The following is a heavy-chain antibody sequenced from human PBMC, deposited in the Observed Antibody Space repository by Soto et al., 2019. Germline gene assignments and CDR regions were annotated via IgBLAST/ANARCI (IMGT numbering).Heavy chain of an antibody. CDR2: IDPSDSYT. D-gene: IGHD2-2*01. CDR3: ARPDCSSTSCYSNPYYYYGMDV. CDR1: GYSFTSYW. Sequence: PGESLKISCKGSGYSFTSYWISWVRQMPGKGLEWMGRIDPSDSYTNYSPSFQGHVTISADKSISTAYLQWSSLKASDTAMYYCARPDCSSTSCYSNPYYYYGMDVWGQGTTVTVSS. V-gene: IGHV5-10-1*01. J-gene: IGHJ6*02.